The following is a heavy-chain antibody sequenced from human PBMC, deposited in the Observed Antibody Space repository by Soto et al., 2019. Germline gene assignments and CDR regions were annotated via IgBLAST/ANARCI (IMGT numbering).Heavy chain of an antibody. J-gene: IGHJ4*02. D-gene: IGHD5-18*01. CDR2: IYYNGNT. Sequence: QVQLQESGPGLVKPSETLSLTCTVSGGSINTYYWNWIRQPPGKGLEWIAYIYYNGNTDSNPSLEGRVTISLDTPKNQLSLELSSVTAADTAVYYCARGYHLYSYANFDYWGQGILVTVSS. CDR3: ARGYHLYSYANFDY. V-gene: IGHV4-59*01. CDR1: GGSINTYY.